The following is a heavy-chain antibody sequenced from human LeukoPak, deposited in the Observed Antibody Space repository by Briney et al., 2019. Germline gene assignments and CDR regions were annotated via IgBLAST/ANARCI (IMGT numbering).Heavy chain of an antibody. V-gene: IGHV4-59*01. CDR1: GGSFSGYS. J-gene: IGHJ4*02. CDR3: ARGGVGANPARN. D-gene: IGHD1-26*01. Sequence: SETLSLTCAVYGGSFSGYSWSWIRQPPGKGLEWIGYIYYSGSTNYNPSLKSRVTISVDTSKNQFSLKLSSVTAADTAVYYCARGGVGANPARNWGQGTLVTVSS. CDR2: IYYSGST.